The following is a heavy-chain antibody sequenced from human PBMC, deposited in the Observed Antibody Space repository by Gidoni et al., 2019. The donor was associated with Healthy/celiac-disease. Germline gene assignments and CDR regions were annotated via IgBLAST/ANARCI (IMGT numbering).Heavy chain of an antibody. CDR3: ARGLGSITIFGVVMVAATSTSLLFDY. J-gene: IGHJ4*02. CDR2: MNPNSGNT. V-gene: IGHV1-8*01. D-gene: IGHD3-3*01. Sequence: QVQLVQSGAEVKKPGASVKVSCKASGYTFTSYDINWVRQATGQGLEWMGWMNPNSGNTGYAQKFQGRVTMTRNTSISTAYMELSSLRSEDTAVYYCARGLGSITIFGVVMVAATSTSLLFDYWGQGTLVTVSS. CDR1: GYTFTSYD.